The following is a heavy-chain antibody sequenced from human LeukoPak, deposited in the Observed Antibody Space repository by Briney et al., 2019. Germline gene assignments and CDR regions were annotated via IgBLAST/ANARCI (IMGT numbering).Heavy chain of an antibody. Sequence: GGSLRLSCAASGFNFDDYGMTWVRQIPGKGLEWVAGVNSNGRSAGYAAAVRGRFTISRDNYKNSLYLDMGSLRLEDTAFYYCTRGYSTRHFPFDSWGQGTLVTVSP. CDR2: VNSNGRSA. D-gene: IGHD2-2*01. V-gene: IGHV3-20*04. CDR1: GFNFDDYG. J-gene: IGHJ4*02. CDR3: TRGYSTRHFPFDS.